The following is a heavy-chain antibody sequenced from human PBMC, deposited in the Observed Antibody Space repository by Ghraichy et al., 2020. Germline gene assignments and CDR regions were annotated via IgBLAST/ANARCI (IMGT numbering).Heavy chain of an antibody. CDR2: ISGSGST. CDR1: GDSISNYY. J-gene: IGHJ4*02. Sequence: SETLSLTCTVSGDSISNYYWSWIRQPAGKGLEWIGRISGSGSTNYNPSLKSRVTMSVDTSNNQFSLRLTSMTAADTAVYYCARGPSHNSSYYFDYWGQGILVTVSS. D-gene: IGHD6-6*01. CDR3: ARGPSHNSSYYFDY. V-gene: IGHV4-4*07.